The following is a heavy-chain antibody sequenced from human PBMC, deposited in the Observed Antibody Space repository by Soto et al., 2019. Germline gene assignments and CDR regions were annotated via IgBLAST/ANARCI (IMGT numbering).Heavy chain of an antibody. Sequence: GGSLRLSCAASGFTFSSYGMHWVRQAPGKGLEWVAVISYDGSNKYYADSVKGRFTISRDNSKNTLYLQMNSLRAEDTAVYYCANTPNSSSWYYDAAFDIWGQGTMVTVSS. J-gene: IGHJ3*02. CDR2: ISYDGSNK. D-gene: IGHD6-13*01. V-gene: IGHV3-30*18. CDR1: GFTFSSYG. CDR3: ANTPNSSSWYYDAAFDI.